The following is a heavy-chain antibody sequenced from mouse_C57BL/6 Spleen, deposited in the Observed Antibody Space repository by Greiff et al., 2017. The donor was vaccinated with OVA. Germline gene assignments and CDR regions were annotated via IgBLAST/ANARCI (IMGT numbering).Heavy chain of an antibody. D-gene: IGHD4-1*01. J-gene: IGHJ4*01. V-gene: IGHV1-64*01. CDR2: IHPTSGST. CDR1: GYTFTSYW. CDR3: ARWDAPYAMDY. Sequence: QVQLKQPGAELVKPGASVKLSCKASGYTFTSYWMHWVKQRPGQGLEWIGMIHPTSGSTNYNEKFKSKATLTVDKSSSTTYMQLSSLTSEDSAVYDCARWDAPYAMDYWGQGTSVTVSS.